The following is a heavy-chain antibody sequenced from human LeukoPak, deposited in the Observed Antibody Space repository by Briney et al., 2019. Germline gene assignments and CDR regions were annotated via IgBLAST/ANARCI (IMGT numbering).Heavy chain of an antibody. D-gene: IGHD1-26*01. CDR1: GFTFSSYW. CDR2: IKQDGSEK. Sequence: GGSLRLSRAASGFTFSSYWMSWVRQAPGKGLECVANIKQDGSEKYYVDSVKGRFTISRDNAKDSLYLQLNSRRAEDTAVYYCARRCGLLTSGMDVWGQGTTVTVSS. V-gene: IGHV3-7*02. CDR3: ARRCGLLTSGMDV. J-gene: IGHJ6*02.